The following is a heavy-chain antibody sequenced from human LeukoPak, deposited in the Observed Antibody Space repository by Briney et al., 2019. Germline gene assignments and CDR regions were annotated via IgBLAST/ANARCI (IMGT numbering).Heavy chain of an antibody. Sequence: GGSLRLSCAASGFTFSSYWMSWVRQAPGKGLEWVSAISGSGGSTYYADSVKGRFTISRDNSKNTLYLQMNSLRGEDTAVYYCAKDLGNWVVKGMDVWGQGTTVTVSS. V-gene: IGHV3-23*01. CDR1: GFTFSSYW. D-gene: IGHD3-22*01. CDR2: ISGSGGST. J-gene: IGHJ6*02. CDR3: AKDLGNWVVKGMDV.